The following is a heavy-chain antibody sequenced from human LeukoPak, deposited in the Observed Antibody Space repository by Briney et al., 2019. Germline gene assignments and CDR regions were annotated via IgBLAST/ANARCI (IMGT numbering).Heavy chain of an antibody. V-gene: IGHV3-23*01. CDR3: AKDVVRAYDYVWGSYRSVGPFFDY. CDR1: GFTFSSYA. Sequence: QTGGSLRLSCAASGFTFSSYAMSWVRQAPGKGLEWVSAISGSGGSTYYADSVKGRFTISRDNSKNTLYLQMNSLRAEDTAVYYCAKDVVRAYDYVWGSYRSVGPFFDYWGQGTLVTVSS. CDR2: ISGSGGST. D-gene: IGHD3-16*02. J-gene: IGHJ4*02.